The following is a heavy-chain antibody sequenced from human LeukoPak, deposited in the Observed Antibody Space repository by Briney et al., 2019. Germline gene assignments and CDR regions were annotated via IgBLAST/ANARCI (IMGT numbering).Heavy chain of an antibody. CDR2: INHSGST. Sequence: PSETLSLTCAVYGGSFSGYYWSWIRQPPGKGLEWIGEINHSGSTNYNPSLKSRVTISVDTSKNQFSLKLSSVTAADTAVYYCARGRVPAAMQTNWFDPWGQGTLVTVSS. CDR1: GGSFSGYY. CDR3: ARGRVPAAMQTNWFDP. V-gene: IGHV4-34*01. D-gene: IGHD2-2*01. J-gene: IGHJ5*02.